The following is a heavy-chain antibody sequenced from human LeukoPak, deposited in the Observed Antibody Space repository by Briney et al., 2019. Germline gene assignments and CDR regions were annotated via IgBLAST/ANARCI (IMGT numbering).Heavy chain of an antibody. CDR2: ISYDGSNK. CDR1: GFTFSNFA. Sequence: GRSLRLSCAASGFTFSNFAMHWVRQAPGKGLEWVAVISYDGSNKYYADSVKGRFTISRDNAKNTLYLQMNRLRAEDTAVYYCAREGYGGNFPYYQFGMDVWGQGTTVTVSS. CDR3: AREGYGGNFPYYQFGMDV. V-gene: IGHV3-30-3*01. D-gene: IGHD4-23*01. J-gene: IGHJ6*02.